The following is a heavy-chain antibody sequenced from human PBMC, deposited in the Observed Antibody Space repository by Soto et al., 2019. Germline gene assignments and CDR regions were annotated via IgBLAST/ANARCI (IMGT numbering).Heavy chain of an antibody. CDR3: ARAGGWFGEFQYNWFDP. CDR2: IYYSGST. Sequence: SETLSLTCTVSGGSISSYYWSWIRQPPGKGLEWIGYIYYSGSTNYNPSLKSRVTISVDTSKNQFSLKLSSVTAADTAVYYCARAGGWFGEFQYNWFDPWGQGTRVTVSS. CDR1: GGSISSYY. J-gene: IGHJ5*02. V-gene: IGHV4-59*01. D-gene: IGHD3-10*01.